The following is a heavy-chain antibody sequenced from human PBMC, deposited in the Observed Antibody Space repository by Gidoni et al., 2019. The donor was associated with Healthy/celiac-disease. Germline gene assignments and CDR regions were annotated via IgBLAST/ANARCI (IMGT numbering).Heavy chain of an antibody. CDR3: AKRKYCSSTSCRINYFDY. Sequence: EVQLLESGGGLVQPGGSLRLSCAASGFTFSGYAMSWVRQAPGKGLEWDSAISGSGGSTYCADSVKGRFTISRDNSKSTLYLQMNSLRAEDTAVYYCAKRKYCSSTSCRINYFDYWGQGTLVTVSS. D-gene: IGHD2-2*01. V-gene: IGHV3-23*01. CDR1: GFTFSGYA. CDR2: ISGSGGST. J-gene: IGHJ4*02.